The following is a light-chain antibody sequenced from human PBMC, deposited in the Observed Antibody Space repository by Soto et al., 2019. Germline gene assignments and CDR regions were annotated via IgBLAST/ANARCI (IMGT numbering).Light chain of an antibody. CDR1: QTVSGSY. CDR2: AAS. CDR3: QPYGPAPWT. Sequence: EIVLTQSAGTLSLSPGERATLSCRASQTVSGSYLAWFQQKPGQAPRLLIYAASTRVAGVPDRFSGSGSGTDFSLSTNRLDPEHFAVYYCQPYGPAPWTFGQGTKVEIK. J-gene: IGKJ1*01. V-gene: IGKV3-20*01.